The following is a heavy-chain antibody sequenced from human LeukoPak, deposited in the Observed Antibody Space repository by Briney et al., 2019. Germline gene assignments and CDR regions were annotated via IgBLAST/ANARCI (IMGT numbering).Heavy chain of an antibody. V-gene: IGHV3-30*04. Sequence: GGSLRLSCAASGFTFSSYAMHWVRQAPGKGLEWVAVISYDGSNKYYADSVKGRFTISRDNSKNTLYLQMNSLRAEDTAVYYCAQLVITMTGGVWGKGTTVTISS. CDR2: ISYDGSNK. D-gene: IGHD3-10*02. CDR3: AQLVITMTGGV. CDR1: GFTFSSYA. J-gene: IGHJ6*04.